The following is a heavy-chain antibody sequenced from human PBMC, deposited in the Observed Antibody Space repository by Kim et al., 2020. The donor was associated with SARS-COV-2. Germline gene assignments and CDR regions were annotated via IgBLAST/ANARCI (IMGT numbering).Heavy chain of an antibody. V-gene: IGHV3-30*18. J-gene: IGHJ6*02. CDR2: ISYDGSNK. CDR1: GFTFSSYG. D-gene: IGHD4-17*01. Sequence: GGSLRLSCAASGFTFSSYGMHWVRQAPGKGLEWVAVISYDGSNKYYADSVKGRFTISRDNSKNTLYLQMNSLRAEDTAVYYCAKGMVTTPVYYYYGMDVWGQGTTVTVSS. CDR3: AKGMVTTPVYYYYGMDV.